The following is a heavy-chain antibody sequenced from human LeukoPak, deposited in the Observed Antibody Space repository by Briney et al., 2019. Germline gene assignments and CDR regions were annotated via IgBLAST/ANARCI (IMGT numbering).Heavy chain of an antibody. CDR1: GFTVSSNY. Sequence: GGSLRLSCAASGFTVSSNYMTWVRQAPGKGLEWVSILYSGGGTFYADSVKDRFTVSRDNSKNTVYLQMNSLRAEDTAVYYCASGRCSSITCSTGNYYGMDVWGQGTTVTVSS. J-gene: IGHJ6*02. V-gene: IGHV3-66*01. CDR3: ASGRCSSITCSTGNYYGMDV. CDR2: LYSGGGT. D-gene: IGHD2-2*01.